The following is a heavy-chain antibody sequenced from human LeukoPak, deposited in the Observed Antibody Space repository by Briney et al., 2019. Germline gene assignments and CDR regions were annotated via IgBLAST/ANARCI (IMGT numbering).Heavy chain of an antibody. V-gene: IGHV4-34*01. CDR1: GGSFSGYY. Sequence: PSETLSLTCAVYGGSFSGYYWSWIRQPPGKGLEWIGEINHSGSTNYNPSLKSRVTISVDTSKNQFSLKLSSVTAADTAVYYCASRSGSYPYYYFDYWGQGTLVTVSS. CDR3: ASRSGSYPYYYFDY. D-gene: IGHD1-26*01. J-gene: IGHJ4*02. CDR2: INHSGST.